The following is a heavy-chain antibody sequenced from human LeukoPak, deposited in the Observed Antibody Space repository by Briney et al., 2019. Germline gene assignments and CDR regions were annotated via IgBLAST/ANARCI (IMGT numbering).Heavy chain of an antibody. CDR1: GGTFSSYA. CDR2: IIPILGIA. Sequence: SVKVSCKASGGTFSSYAISWVRQAPGQGLEWMGRIIPILGIANYAQKFQGRVTITADKSTSTAYMELSSLRSEDTAVYYCAKDLEMAQPYYFDYWGQGTLVTVSS. V-gene: IGHV1-69*04. D-gene: IGHD5-24*01. J-gene: IGHJ4*02. CDR3: AKDLEMAQPYYFDY.